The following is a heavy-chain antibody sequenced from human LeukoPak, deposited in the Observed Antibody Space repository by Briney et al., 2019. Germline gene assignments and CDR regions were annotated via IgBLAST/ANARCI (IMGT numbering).Heavy chain of an antibody. CDR3: ARVGKDSSGFDY. CDR1: GGSISSYY. CDR2: IYYSGST. Sequence: SETLSLTCTVTGGSISSYYWSWIRQPPGKGLEWIGYIYYSGSTNYNPSLKSRVTISVDTSKNQFSLKLSSVTAADTAVYYCARVGKDSSGFDYWGQGTLVTVSS. D-gene: IGHD3-22*01. V-gene: IGHV4-59*01. J-gene: IGHJ4*02.